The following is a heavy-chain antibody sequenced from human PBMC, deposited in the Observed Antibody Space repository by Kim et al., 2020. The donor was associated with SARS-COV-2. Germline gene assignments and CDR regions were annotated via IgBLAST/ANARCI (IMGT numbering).Heavy chain of an antibody. J-gene: IGHJ6*02. CDR3: ARDKRRDLPVGIAARPYYYYGMDV. CDR2: TYYRSKWYN. D-gene: IGHD6-6*01. V-gene: IGHV6-1*01. Sequence: SQTLSLTCAISGDSVSSNSAAWNWIRQSPSRGLEWLGRTYYRSKWYNDYAVSVKSRITINPDTSKNQFSLQLNSVTPEDTAVYYCARDKRRDLPVGIAARPYYYYGMDVWGQGTTVTVSS. CDR1: GDSVSSNSAA.